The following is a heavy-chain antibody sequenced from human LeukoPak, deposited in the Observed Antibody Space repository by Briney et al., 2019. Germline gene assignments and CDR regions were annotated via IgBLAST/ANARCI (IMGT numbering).Heavy chain of an antibody. J-gene: IGHJ4*02. CDR3: ARDLGDY. CDR2: LSATGRAI. V-gene: IGHV3-48*01. CDR1: GFNFNTYG. Sequence: GGSLTLSCVGSGFNFNTYGMNWVRRAPGEGPEWLAFLSATGRAIHYADSVKGRFTIARDNAKNTLYLQMNSLRAEDTAVYYCARDLGDYWGQGTLVTVSS.